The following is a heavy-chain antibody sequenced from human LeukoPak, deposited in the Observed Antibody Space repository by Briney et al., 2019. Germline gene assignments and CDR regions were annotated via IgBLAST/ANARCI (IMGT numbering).Heavy chain of an antibody. Sequence: SETLSLTCTVSGGSISSYYWSWIRQPAGKGLEWIRRIYTSGSTNYNPSLKSRVTISVDTSKNQFSLKLCSVTAADTAVYYCARASNYHWFDPWGQGTLVTVSS. CDR1: GGSISSYY. V-gene: IGHV4-4*07. CDR3: ARASNYHWFDP. J-gene: IGHJ5*02. CDR2: IYTSGST. D-gene: IGHD5-24*01.